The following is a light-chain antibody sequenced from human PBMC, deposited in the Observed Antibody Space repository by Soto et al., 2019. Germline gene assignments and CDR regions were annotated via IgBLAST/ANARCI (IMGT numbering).Light chain of an antibody. CDR2: GAS. J-gene: IGKJ4*01. CDR3: QQYNKWPLT. CDR1: QSVSSN. V-gene: IGKV3D-15*01. Sequence: EIVMTQSPGTLSVSPGERATLSCRASQSVSSNLAWYQQKPGQAPRLLIHGASTRATGIPARFSGSGSGTEFTLTISSLQSEDFAVYYCQQYNKWPLTFGGGTKVEIK.